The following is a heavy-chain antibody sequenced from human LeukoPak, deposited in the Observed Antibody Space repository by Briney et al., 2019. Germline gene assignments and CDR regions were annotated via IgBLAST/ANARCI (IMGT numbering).Heavy chain of an antibody. CDR1: GFTVSSNY. CDR3: AREYDFWSGYPPRAMDV. CDR2: IYSGGST. V-gene: IGHV3-53*01. D-gene: IGHD3-3*01. J-gene: IGHJ6*03. Sequence: PGGSLRLSCAASGFTVSSNYMSWVRQAPGKGLEWVSVIYSGGSTYYADSVKGRFTISRDNSKNTLYLQMNSLRAEDTAMYYCAREYDFWSGYPPRAMDVWGKGTTVTVSS.